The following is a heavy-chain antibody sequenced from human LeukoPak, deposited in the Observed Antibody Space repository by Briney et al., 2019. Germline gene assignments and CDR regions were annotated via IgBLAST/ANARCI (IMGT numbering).Heavy chain of an antibody. J-gene: IGHJ4*02. V-gene: IGHV3-20*04. CDR3: ARDVRASGIPTFDY. D-gene: IGHD3-10*02. CDR1: GFTFDVYV. CDR2: INGNGGST. Sequence: GGSPRLSCAASGFTFDVYVMTWVRQAPGKGLEWVSGINGNGGSTGYGDSVKGRFTISRDNAKNSLYLQMNRLRAEDTALYYYARDVRASGIPTFDYWGQGTLVTVSS.